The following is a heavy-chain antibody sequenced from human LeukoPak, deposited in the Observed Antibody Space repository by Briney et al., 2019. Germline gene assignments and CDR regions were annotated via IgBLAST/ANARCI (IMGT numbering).Heavy chain of an antibody. CDR1: GYTFTGYY. J-gene: IGHJ4*02. V-gene: IGHV1-2*02. Sequence: GASVKVSCKASGYTFTGYYMHWVRQAPGQGLEWMGWINPNSGGTNYAQKFQGRVTMTRDTSISTAYMELSRLRSDDTAVYYCARDSSSGWDAPDYWGQGTLVTVSS. D-gene: IGHD6-19*01. CDR2: INPNSGGT. CDR3: ARDSSSGWDAPDY.